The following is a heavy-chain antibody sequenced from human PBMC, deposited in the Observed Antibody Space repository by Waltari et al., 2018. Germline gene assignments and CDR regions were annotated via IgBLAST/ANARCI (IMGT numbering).Heavy chain of an antibody. CDR3: ATARDEYTASVFFDH. D-gene: IGHD5-18*01. CDR2: IYPAGST. Sequence: DVQLVESGGGLVHPGGSLGLSCAAPGFTVSSTHLGWARRAPGKGLDWVSVIYPAGSTYNADSVVGRFTISRDVSQNTLYLQMNNVRPEDTAIYYCATARDEYTASVFFDHWGQGTLVSVSS. J-gene: IGHJ4*02. CDR1: GFTVSSTH. V-gene: IGHV3-66*02.